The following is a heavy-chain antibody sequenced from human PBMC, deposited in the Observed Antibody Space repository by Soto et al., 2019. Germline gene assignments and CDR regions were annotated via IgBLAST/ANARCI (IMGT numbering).Heavy chain of an antibody. V-gene: IGHV3-23*01. CDR3: AKDDFTDRGDDYFDY. J-gene: IGHJ4*02. D-gene: IGHD2-21*02. Sequence: GWSLRLSCAASGFTFSRYWMLWVRQAPGKGLEWVAGIGASGDITWYADSVKGRLSISRDNSKSPLYLQLNSLRFDDTAVYYCAKDDFTDRGDDYFDYWGPGTLVTVSS. CDR1: GFTFSRYW. CDR2: IGASGDIT.